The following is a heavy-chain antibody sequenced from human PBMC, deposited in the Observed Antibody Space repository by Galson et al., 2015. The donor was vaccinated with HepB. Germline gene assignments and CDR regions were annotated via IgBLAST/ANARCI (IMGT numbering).Heavy chain of an antibody. CDR3: AKDSIFGVVIIPQSPSYFDY. V-gene: IGHV3-30*18. D-gene: IGHD3-3*01. J-gene: IGHJ4*02. Sequence: SLRLSCAASGFTFSSYGMHWVRQAPGKGLEWVAVISYDGSNKYYADSVKGRFTISRDNSKNTLYLQMNSLRTEDTAVYYCAKDSIFGVVIIPQSPSYFDYWGQGTLVTVSS. CDR1: GFTFSSYG. CDR2: ISYDGSNK.